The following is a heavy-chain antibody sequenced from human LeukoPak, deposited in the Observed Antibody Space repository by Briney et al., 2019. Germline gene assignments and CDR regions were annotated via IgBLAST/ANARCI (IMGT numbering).Heavy chain of an antibody. CDR2: IYYSVST. CDR1: VGSIHISIYY. Sequence: TETLSLTCTVSVGSIHISIYYWGWIRQPPGKGLEWNGSIYYSVSTYYNPSLKSRVTISVDTSKNQFSLKLSSVTAADTAVYYCARQTSSSLAGDYWGQGTLVTVSS. V-gene: IGHV4-39*01. CDR3: ARQTSSSLAGDY. D-gene: IGHD6-13*01. J-gene: IGHJ4*02.